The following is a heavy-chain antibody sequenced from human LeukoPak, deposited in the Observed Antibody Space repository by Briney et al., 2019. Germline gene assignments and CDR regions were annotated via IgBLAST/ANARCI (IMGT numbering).Heavy chain of an antibody. CDR1: GFTFSSYW. D-gene: IGHD6-19*01. J-gene: IGHJ4*02. CDR2: IKQDGSEK. CDR3: AREAVAGYFDY. V-gene: IGHV3-7*01. Sequence: GGFLRLSCAASGFTFSSYWMSWVRQAPGKGLEWVANIKQDGSEKYYVDSVKGRFTISRDNAKNSLYLQMNSLRAEDTAVYYCAREAVAGYFDYWGQGTLVTVSS.